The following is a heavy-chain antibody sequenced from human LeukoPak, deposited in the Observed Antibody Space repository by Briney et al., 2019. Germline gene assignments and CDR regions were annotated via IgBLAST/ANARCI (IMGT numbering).Heavy chain of an antibody. CDR3: ARSAGGAAAGDLDY. CDR2: INWNGGST. V-gene: IGHV3-20*04. D-gene: IGHD6-13*01. J-gene: IGHJ4*02. CDR1: GFTFDDYG. Sequence: PGGSLRLSCAASGFTFDDYGMSWVRQAPGKGLEWVSGINWNGGSTGYADSVKGRFTISRDNAKNSLYLQMNSLRDEDTALYYCARSAGGAAAGDLDYWGQGTLVTVSS.